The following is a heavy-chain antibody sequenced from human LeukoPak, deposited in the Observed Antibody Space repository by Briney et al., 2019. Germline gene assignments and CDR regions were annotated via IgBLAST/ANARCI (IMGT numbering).Heavy chain of an antibody. CDR3: AGSGSYYSGDLSDY. CDR2: INWNGGST. D-gene: IGHD1-26*01. CDR1: GFTFDDYG. V-gene: IGHV3-20*04. Sequence: GGSLRLSCAASGFTFDDYGMSWVRQAPGKGLEWVSGINWNGGSTGYADSVKGRFTISRDNAKNSLYLQMNSLRAEDTAVYYCAGSGSYYSGDLSDYWGQGTLVTVSS. J-gene: IGHJ4*02.